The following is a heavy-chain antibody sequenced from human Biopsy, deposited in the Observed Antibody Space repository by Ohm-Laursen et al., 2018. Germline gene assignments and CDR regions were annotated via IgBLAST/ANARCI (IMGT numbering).Heavy chain of an antibody. J-gene: IGHJ2*01. Sequence: SLRLSCAASGFTFGHYAMHWVRQAPGKGLEWISLIWYDGTNEDYADSVKGRFTISRDNSKNTLYLQITTLTLEDTAFYYCARGLSSGWYGYFDVWGRGTLVTVSS. D-gene: IGHD6-19*01. CDR3: ARGLSSGWYGYFDV. V-gene: IGHV3-33*04. CDR2: IWYDGTNE. CDR1: GFTFGHYA.